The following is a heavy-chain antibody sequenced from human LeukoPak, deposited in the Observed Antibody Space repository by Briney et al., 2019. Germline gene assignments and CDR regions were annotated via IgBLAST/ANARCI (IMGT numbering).Heavy chain of an antibody. Sequence: PSETLSLTCGVYGGSFSDYYWGWIRQPPGKGLEWIGSIYDSGSTYYNPSLKSRVTISVDTSKNQFSLKLNSVTAADTAVYYCARHYGPWGQGTLVTVSS. CDR3: ARHYGP. J-gene: IGHJ5*02. CDR1: GGSFSDYY. D-gene: IGHD3-10*01. CDR2: IYDSGST. V-gene: IGHV4-39*01.